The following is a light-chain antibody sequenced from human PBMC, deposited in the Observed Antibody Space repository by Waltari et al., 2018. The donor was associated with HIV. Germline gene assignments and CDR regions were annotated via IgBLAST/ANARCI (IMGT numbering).Light chain of an antibody. CDR1: SSNIGINY. J-gene: IGLJ3*02. CDR2: DNE. CDR3: GTWDSSLSVWL. V-gene: IGLV1-51*01. Sequence: QSVLTQPPSVSAAPGQKVTISCSGSSSNIGINYVSWYRHLPGTAPKLLIYDNEKRPSGIPDRFSGSKSGTSATLGITGLQTGDEADYYCGTWDSSLSVWLFGGGTKLTVL.